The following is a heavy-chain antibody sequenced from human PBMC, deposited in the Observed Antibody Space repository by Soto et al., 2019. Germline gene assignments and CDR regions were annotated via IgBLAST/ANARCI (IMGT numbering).Heavy chain of an antibody. J-gene: IGHJ6*03. D-gene: IGHD2-15*01. V-gene: IGHV3-9*01. CDR1: GFTFDDYA. Sequence: EVQLVESGGGLVQPGRSLRLSCAASGFTFDDYAMHWVRQAPGKGLEWVSGISWNSGSIGYADSVKGRFTISRDNAKNSLYLQMNSLRAEDTALYYCAKDMGGRGSCFQAFCYYYMDVWGKGTTVTVSS. CDR3: AKDMGGRGSCFQAFCYYYMDV. CDR2: ISWNSGSI.